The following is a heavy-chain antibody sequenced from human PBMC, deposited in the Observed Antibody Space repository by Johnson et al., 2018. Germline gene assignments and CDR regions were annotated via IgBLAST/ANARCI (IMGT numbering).Heavy chain of an antibody. V-gene: IGHV1-69*12. CDR2: IIPIFGTA. CDR3: ASLVVVVPAAIRRSHYYYYYGMDV. Sequence: QVRLGQAGAEVKEPGSSVEVSCKASGDTFSSYAISWVRQAPGQGLEWMGGIIPIFGTANYAQKFQGRVKITADGSTSTAYMELSSLRDADTAVSYCASLVVVVPAAIRRSHYYYYYGMDVWCQGTTVTVSS. CDR1: GDTFSSYA. J-gene: IGHJ6*02. D-gene: IGHD2-2*02.